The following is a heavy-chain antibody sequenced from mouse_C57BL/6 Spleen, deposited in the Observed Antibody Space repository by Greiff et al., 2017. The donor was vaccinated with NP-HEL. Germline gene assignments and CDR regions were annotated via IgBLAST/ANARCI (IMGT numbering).Heavy chain of an antibody. CDR1: GYTFTSYW. Sequence: VQGVESGAELAKPGASVKLSCKASGYTFTSYWMHWVKQRPGQGLEWIGYINPSSGYTKYNQKFKDKATLTADKSSSTAYMQLSSLTYEDSAVYYCARGNYGYDGGDAMDYWGQGTSVTVSS. V-gene: IGHV1-7*01. CDR3: ARGNYGYDGGDAMDY. D-gene: IGHD2-2*01. J-gene: IGHJ4*01. CDR2: INPSSGYT.